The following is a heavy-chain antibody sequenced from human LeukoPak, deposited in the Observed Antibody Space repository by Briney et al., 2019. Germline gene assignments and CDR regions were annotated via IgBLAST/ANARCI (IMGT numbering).Heavy chain of an antibody. CDR3: AALTGSDYYYGSGLTSYGMDV. CDR1: GGSISSGGYS. D-gene: IGHD3-10*01. V-gene: IGHV4-30-2*01. Sequence: SETLSLTCAVSGGSISSGGYSWSWIRQPPGKGLEWIGYIYHSGSTYYNPSLKSRVTISVDRSKNQFSLKLSSVTAADTAVYYCAALTGSDYYYGSGLTSYGMDVWGQGTTVTVSS. J-gene: IGHJ6*02. CDR2: IYHSGST.